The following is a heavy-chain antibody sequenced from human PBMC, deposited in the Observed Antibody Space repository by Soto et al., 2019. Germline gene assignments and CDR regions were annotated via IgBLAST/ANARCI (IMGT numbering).Heavy chain of an antibody. CDR3: AHAGDYDLLTFDH. D-gene: IGHD4-17*01. Sequence: QITLKESGPTLVSPAQTLTLTCDFSGFSLSTYHMGVAWIRQPPGKALEWLALIYWDDDKRYSPSLKDRLAISKGTSSNQVVLTITNMGPGDTATYFCAHAGDYDLLTFDHWGPGTLVTVSS. CDR2: IYWDDDK. CDR1: GFSLSTYHMG. J-gene: IGHJ4*02. V-gene: IGHV2-5*02.